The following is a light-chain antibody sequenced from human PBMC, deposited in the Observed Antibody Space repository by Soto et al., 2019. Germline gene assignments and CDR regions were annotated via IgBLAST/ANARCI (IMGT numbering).Light chain of an antibody. CDR2: SNS. V-gene: IGLV1-47*02. J-gene: IGLJ3*02. CDR3: AAWDDSLSGPV. Sequence: QSVLTQPPSASGTPGQGVTISCSGRRSNIGTNYVYWYQQFPGTAPKLLIYSNSHRPSGVPDRFAGSKSGTSASLAISGLRSDDEADDYCAAWDDSLSGPVFGGGTKLTVL. CDR1: RSNIGTNY.